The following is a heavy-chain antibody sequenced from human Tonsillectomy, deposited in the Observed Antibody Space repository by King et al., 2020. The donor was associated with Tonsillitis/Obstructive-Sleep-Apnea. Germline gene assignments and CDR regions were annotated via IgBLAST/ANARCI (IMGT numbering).Heavy chain of an antibody. CDR1: GFTFDDYV. CDR3: ARGGYSSGWYYGDWFDP. Sequence: VQLVESGGGLVQPGRSLRLSCAASGFTFDDYVMHWVRQAPGKGLEWVSGISWNSGSIGYADSVKGRFTISRENAKNSLYLQMNSLRAEDTALYYCARGGYSSGWYYGDWFDPWGQGTLVTVSS. J-gene: IGHJ5*02. D-gene: IGHD6-19*01. V-gene: IGHV3-9*01. CDR2: ISWNSGSI.